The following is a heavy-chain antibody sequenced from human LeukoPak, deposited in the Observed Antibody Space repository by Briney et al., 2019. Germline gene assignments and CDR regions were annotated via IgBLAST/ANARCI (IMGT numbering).Heavy chain of an antibody. J-gene: IGHJ5*02. V-gene: IGHV4-39*07. CDR1: GGSISSSSYY. CDR2: IYYSGTT. Sequence: SETLSLTCTVSGGSISSSSYYWGWIRQPPGKGLEWIGSIYYSGTTYYSPSLKSRVTISVDTSKNQFSLKLSSVTAADTAVYYCAREGKVDTPMFKSNWFDPWGQGTLVTVSS. CDR3: AREGKVDTPMFKSNWFDP. D-gene: IGHD5-18*01.